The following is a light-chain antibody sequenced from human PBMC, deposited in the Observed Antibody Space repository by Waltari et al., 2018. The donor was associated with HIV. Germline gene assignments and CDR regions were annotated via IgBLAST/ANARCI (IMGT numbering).Light chain of an antibody. J-gene: IGKJ4*01. CDR1: QSVSDF. CDR2: DAS. CDR3: QQHSHWPLT. V-gene: IGKV3-11*01. Sequence: ETVLTQSPARLSLSPGERATLSCRANQSVSDFLAWYRQTPGQPPRLLIYDASTRATGTPARFSGSGSGTDFTLTISSLEPEDFAVYYCQQHSHWPLTFGGGTKVEMK.